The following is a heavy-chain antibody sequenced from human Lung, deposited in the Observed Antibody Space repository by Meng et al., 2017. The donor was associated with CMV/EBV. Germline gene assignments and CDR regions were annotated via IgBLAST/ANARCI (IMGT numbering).Heavy chain of an antibody. V-gene: IGHV5-51*01. J-gene: IGHJ4*02. CDR1: GYSFTNYW. D-gene: IGHD5-12*01. Sequence: KVSCKGSGYSFTNYWIGWVRQMPGKGLEWMGIIYPGDSDTRYSPSFQGQVTISADKSINTAYLQWSSLKASDTAMYYCARQGGYAEGGSDSWGQGTXVTVSS. CDR3: ARQGGYAEGGSDS. CDR2: IYPGDSDT.